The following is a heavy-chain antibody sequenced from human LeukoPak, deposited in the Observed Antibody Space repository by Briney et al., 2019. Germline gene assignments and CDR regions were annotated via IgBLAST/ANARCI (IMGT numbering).Heavy chain of an antibody. Sequence: ASVKVSCTASGYTFTSYYIHWVRQAPGQGLEWMGNINPNVGSTIYAQRFKGRVTMTRDTSTSTVYMELSSLTSEDTAVFYCARDFQYETRGYYSPFGYWGQGTLVTVSS. CDR1: GYTFTSYY. V-gene: IGHV1-46*01. CDR3: ARDFQYETRGYYSPFGY. CDR2: INPNVGST. D-gene: IGHD3-22*01. J-gene: IGHJ4*02.